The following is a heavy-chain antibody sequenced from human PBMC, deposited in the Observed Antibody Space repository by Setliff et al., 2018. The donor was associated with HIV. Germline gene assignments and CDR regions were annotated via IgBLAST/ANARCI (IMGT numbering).Heavy chain of an antibody. D-gene: IGHD3-22*01. J-gene: IGHJ4*02. CDR2: ILSTGERT. CDR1: GGSFSGYY. V-gene: IGHV3-23*01. CDR3: AKELAASGLGYFDS. Sequence: PSETLSLTCAVYGGSFSGYYWSWVRQAPGEGLEWVSAILSTGERTFYADSVKGRFTISRDNSKNTVYLQMNSLRAEDTAEYYCAKELAASGLGYFDSWGRGILVTVSS.